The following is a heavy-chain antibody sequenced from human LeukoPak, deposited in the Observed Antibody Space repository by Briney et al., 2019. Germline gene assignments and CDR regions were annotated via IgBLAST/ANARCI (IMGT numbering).Heavy chain of an antibody. Sequence: PGGSLRLSCAASGFTFSSYGMHWVRQAPGKGLEWVAVISYDGSNKYYADSVKGRFTISRDNSKNTLYLQMNSLRAEDTAVYYCAKDSVPGERLRRIVVVPAAIVYPYYFDYWGQGTLVTVSS. CDR1: GFTFSSYG. V-gene: IGHV3-30*18. CDR2: ISYDGSNK. J-gene: IGHJ4*02. D-gene: IGHD2-2*02. CDR3: AKDSVPGERLRRIVVVPAAIVYPYYFDY.